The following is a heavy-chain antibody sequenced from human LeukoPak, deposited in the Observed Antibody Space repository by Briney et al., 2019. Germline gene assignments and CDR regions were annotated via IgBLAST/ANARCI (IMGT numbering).Heavy chain of an antibody. J-gene: IGHJ4*02. V-gene: IGHV3-30*02. Sequence: PGGSLRLSCAASGFTFSSYGMHWVRQAPGKGLEWVAFIRYDGSNKYYADSVKGRFTISRDNSKNTLYLQMNSLRAEDTAVYYCARSKWDTNGWYYFDYWGQGTLVTVSS. CDR2: IRYDGSNK. CDR1: GFTFSSYG. CDR3: ARSKWDTNGWYYFDY. D-gene: IGHD6-19*01.